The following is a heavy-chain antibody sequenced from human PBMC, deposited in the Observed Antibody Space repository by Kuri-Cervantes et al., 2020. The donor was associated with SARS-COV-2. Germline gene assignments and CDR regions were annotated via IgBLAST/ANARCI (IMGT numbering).Heavy chain of an antibody. CDR2: IDPSDSYT. Sequence: KVSCKGSGYSFATYWIGWVRQMPGKGLEWMGRIDPSDSYTNYSPSFQGHVTISADKSISTAYLQWSSLKASDTAMYYCASTVAFWSGYYDYWGQGTLVTVSS. V-gene: IGHV5-10-1*01. J-gene: IGHJ4*02. CDR1: GYSFATYW. D-gene: IGHD3-3*01. CDR3: ASTVAFWSGYYDY.